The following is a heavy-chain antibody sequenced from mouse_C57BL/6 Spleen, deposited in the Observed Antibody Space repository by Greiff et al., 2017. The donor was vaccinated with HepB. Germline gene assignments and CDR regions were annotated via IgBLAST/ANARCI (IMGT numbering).Heavy chain of an antibody. CDR3: ARDDDPWYFDV. CDR1: GFTFSSYA. Sequence: EVKLVESGGGLVKPGGSLKLSCAASGFTFSSYAMSWVRQTPEKRLEWVATISDGGSYTYYPDNVKGRFTISRDNAKNNLYLQMSHLKSEDTAMYYWARDDDPWYFDVWGTGTTVTVSS. J-gene: IGHJ1*03. V-gene: IGHV5-4*01. D-gene: IGHD2-12*01. CDR2: ISDGGSYT.